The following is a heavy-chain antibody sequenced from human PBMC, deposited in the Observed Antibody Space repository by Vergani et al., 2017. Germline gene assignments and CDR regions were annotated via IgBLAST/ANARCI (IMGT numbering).Heavy chain of an antibody. CDR2: IYYSGST. J-gene: IGHJ4*02. CDR1: GGSFSGYY. Sequence: QVQLQQWGAGLLKPSETLSLTCAVYGGSFSGYYWSWIRQPPGKGLEWIGYIYYSGSTNYNPSLKSRVTISVDTSKNQFSLKLSSVTAADTAVYYCVRVSIAAAIDYWGQGTLVTVSS. V-gene: IGHV4-34*11. CDR3: VRVSIAAAIDY. D-gene: IGHD6-13*01.